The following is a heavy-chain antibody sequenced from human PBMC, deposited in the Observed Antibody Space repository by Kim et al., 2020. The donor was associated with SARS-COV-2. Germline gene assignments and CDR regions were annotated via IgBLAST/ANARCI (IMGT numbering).Heavy chain of an antibody. CDR2: IYYSGST. Sequence: SETLSLTCTVSGGSISSSSYYWGWIRQPPGKGLEWIGSIYYSGSTYYNPSLKSRVTISVDTSKNQFSLKLSSVTAADTAVYYCARDWEAVAGLIDYWGQGTLVTVSS. V-gene: IGHV4-39*07. D-gene: IGHD6-19*01. CDR3: ARDWEAVAGLIDY. CDR1: GGSISSSSYY. J-gene: IGHJ4*02.